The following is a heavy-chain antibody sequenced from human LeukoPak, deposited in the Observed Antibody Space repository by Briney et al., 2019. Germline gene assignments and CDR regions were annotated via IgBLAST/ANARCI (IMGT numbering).Heavy chain of an antibody. J-gene: IGHJ2*01. CDR1: GGALSCLF. Sequence: LETLFPTRPVSGGALSCLFWGWVPEPPGKGPGGGGVIYYSGSTNYNPSLKSRVTISVDTSKNQFSLKLSSVTAADTAVYYCARIGGSGSYYAYWYFDLWGRGTLVTVSS. CDR2: IYYSGST. V-gene: IGHV4-59*01. CDR3: ARIGGSGSYYAYWYFDL. D-gene: IGHD3-10*01.